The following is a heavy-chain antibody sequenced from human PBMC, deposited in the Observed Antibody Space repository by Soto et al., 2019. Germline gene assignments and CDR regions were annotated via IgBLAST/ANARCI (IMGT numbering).Heavy chain of an antibody. V-gene: IGHV3-15*01. J-gene: IGHJ4*02. D-gene: IGHD1-26*01. Sequence: EVQMVESGGGFMKPGGSLRLSCAAYGCTFSNTWMNWVRQAPGKGLEWVGRVKSKVDGETIDYSAPVKGRFSISRDDSKNTVYLQMNSLKIEDTAVYYCATGGLGLDYWGQGTLVTVSS. CDR1: GCTFSNTW. CDR2: VKSKVDGETI. CDR3: ATGGLGLDY.